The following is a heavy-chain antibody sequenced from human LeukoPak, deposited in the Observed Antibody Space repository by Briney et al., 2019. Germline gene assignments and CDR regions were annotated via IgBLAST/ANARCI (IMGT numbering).Heavy chain of an antibody. CDR1: GFTFNIYA. J-gene: IGHJ4*02. D-gene: IGHD3-22*01. CDR2: ITSSGDST. Sequence: GGSLRLSCAASGFTFNIYAMSWVRQAPGRGLEWVSSITSSGDSTFYADSVKGRFTISRDSSRTTLFLQMNRLRVEDTAIYYCAKDRPNYYGSNGHYYRQNGDYWGQGTLVTVSS. V-gene: IGHV3-23*01. CDR3: AKDRPNYYGSNGHYYRQNGDY.